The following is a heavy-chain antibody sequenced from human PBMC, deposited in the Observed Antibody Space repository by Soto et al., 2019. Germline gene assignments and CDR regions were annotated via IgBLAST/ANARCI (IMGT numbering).Heavy chain of an antibody. J-gene: IGHJ5*02. CDR3: ARPNYDILTGPGAWFDP. CDR2: IYHSGST. D-gene: IGHD3-9*01. CDR1: GYSISSGYY. Sequence: SETLSLTCAVSGYSISSGYYWGWIRQPPGKGLEWIGSIYHSGSTYYNPSLKSRVTISVDTSKNQFSLKLSSVTAADTAVYYCARPNYDILTGPGAWFDPWGQGTLVTVSS. V-gene: IGHV4-38-2*01.